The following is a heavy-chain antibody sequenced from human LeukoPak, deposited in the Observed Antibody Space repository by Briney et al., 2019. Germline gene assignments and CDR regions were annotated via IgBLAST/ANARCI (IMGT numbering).Heavy chain of an antibody. CDR1: GGSITSSSYY. Sequence: SETLSLTCTVSGGSITSSSYYWSWIRQPAGKGLEWIGRIYTSGITSYNPSLKSRVTISVDTSKNQFSLRLSSVTAADTAVYYCARVPAAMGEGDYYYYYMDVWGKGTTVTVSS. J-gene: IGHJ6*03. CDR3: ARVPAAMGEGDYYYYYMDV. CDR2: IYTSGIT. D-gene: IGHD2-2*01. V-gene: IGHV4-61*02.